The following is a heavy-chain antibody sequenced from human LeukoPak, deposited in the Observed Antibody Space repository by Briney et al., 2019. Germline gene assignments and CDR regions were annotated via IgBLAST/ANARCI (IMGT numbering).Heavy chain of an antibody. J-gene: IGHJ6*03. CDR3: ARGHSGSYGMDYYYYYMDV. D-gene: IGHD1-26*01. CDR2: TYYRSKWYN. CDR1: GDSVSSNSAA. Sequence: SQTLSLTCAISGDSVSSNSAAWNWIRQSPSRGLEWLGRTYYRSKWYNDYAVSVKSRITINPDTSKNQFSLQLSSVTPEDTAVYYCARGHSGSYGMDYYYYYMDVWGKGTTVTVSS. V-gene: IGHV6-1*01.